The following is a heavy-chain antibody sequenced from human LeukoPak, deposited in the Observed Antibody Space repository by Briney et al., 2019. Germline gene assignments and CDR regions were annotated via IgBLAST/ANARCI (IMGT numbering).Heavy chain of an antibody. V-gene: IGHV3-21*01. D-gene: IGHD7-27*01. Sequence: GGSLRLSCAASGFTFSSYSMNWVRQAPGKGLEWVSSISATSNYIYYADSVKGRFTISRDNAENSLYLQMNSLRAEDTAVYYCARNWVYYFDYWGQGTLVTVSS. CDR3: ARNWVYYFDY. CDR1: GFTFSSYS. J-gene: IGHJ4*02. CDR2: ISATSNYI.